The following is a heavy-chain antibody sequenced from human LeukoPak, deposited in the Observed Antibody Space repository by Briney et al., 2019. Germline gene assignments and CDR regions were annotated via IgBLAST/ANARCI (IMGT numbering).Heavy chain of an antibody. CDR2: IYYSGST. CDR1: GGSISSYY. D-gene: IGHD4-23*01. CDR3: ARSTVALNAFDI. J-gene: IGHJ3*02. V-gene: IGHV4-59*12. Sequence: SETLSLTCTVSGGSISSYYWSWIRPPPGKGLEYIGYIYYSGSTNYNPSLKSRVTISVDTSTNQFSLELSSVTAADTAVYYCARSTVALNAFDIWGQGTMVTVSS.